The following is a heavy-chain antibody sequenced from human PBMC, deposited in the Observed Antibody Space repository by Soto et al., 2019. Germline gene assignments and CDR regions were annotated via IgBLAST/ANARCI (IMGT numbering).Heavy chain of an antibody. J-gene: IGHJ3*02. CDR2: INSDGSST. CDR3: ARDRGVYCSSTSCYADGAFDI. Sequence: GGSLRLSCAASGFTFSSYWMHWVRQAPGKGLVWVSRINSDGSSTSYADSVKGRFTISRDNAKNTLYLQMNSLRAEDTAVYYCARDRGVYCSSTSCYADGAFDIWGQGTMVTVSS. V-gene: IGHV3-74*01. CDR1: GFTFSSYW. D-gene: IGHD2-2*01.